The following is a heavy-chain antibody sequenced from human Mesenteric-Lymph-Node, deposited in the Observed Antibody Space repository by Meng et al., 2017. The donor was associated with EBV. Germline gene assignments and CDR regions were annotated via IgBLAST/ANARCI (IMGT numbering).Heavy chain of an antibody. Sequence: QGHRGRSGAGLRKPGALVQVSCKASGYTFTSYDINWVRQATGQGLEWMGWMNPNSGATGSTQKFQGRVTMTRNTSISTAYMELNSLTSEDTAVYYCSRDSIYNGQDSWGQGTLVTVSS. CDR3: SRDSIYNGQDS. CDR1: GYTFTSYD. D-gene: IGHD5-24*01. V-gene: IGHV1-8*01. J-gene: IGHJ4*02. CDR2: MNPNSGAT.